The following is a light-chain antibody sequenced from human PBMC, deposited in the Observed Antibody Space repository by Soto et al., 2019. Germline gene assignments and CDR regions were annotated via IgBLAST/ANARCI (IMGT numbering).Light chain of an antibody. Sequence: QSALTQPASVSGSPGQSITISCTGTSSDVGAYNYVSWYQQHPGKAPKLMIFEVNNRPSGVSNRFSGSKSGNTASLTISGLQAEDEADYYCSSYTSSSTHYVFGTGTKLTVL. V-gene: IGLV2-14*01. J-gene: IGLJ1*01. CDR2: EVN. CDR1: SSDVGAYNY. CDR3: SSYTSSSTHYV.